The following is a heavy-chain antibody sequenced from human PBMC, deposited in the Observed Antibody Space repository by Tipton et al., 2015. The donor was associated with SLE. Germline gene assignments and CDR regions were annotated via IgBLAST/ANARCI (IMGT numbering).Heavy chain of an antibody. J-gene: IGHJ4*02. CDR2: INHSGST. D-gene: IGHD1-26*01. CDR1: GGSFSGYY. V-gene: IGHV4-34*01. Sequence: LRLSCAVYGGSFSGYYWSWIRQPPGKGLEWIGEINHSGSTNYNPSLKSRVTISVDTSKNQLSLKLSSVTAADTAVYYCARGGGWELWYFDYWGQRPLVTVSS. CDR3: ARGGGWELWYFDY.